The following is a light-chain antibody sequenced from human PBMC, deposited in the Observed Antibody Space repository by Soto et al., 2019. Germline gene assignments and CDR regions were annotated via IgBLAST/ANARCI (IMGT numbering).Light chain of an antibody. Sequence: SYELTQPPSVSVSPGQTARITCSGDALPKQYAYWYQQKPGQAPVLVIYKDLERPSGIPERFSGSSSGTTVTLTISGVQAEDEDEYYCQSADSSGTYYVFGTGTKVTVL. CDR1: ALPKQY. CDR2: KDL. J-gene: IGLJ1*01. CDR3: QSADSSGTYYV. V-gene: IGLV3-25*02.